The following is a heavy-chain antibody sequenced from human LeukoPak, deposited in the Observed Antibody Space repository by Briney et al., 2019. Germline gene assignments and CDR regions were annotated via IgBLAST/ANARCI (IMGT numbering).Heavy chain of an antibody. CDR1: GFTFSSYG. CDR3: AKDYYYDSSGYTN. J-gene: IGHJ3*01. V-gene: IGHV3-30*02. Sequence: GGSLRLSRAASGFTFSSYGMHWVRQAPGKGLEWVAFIRYDGSNKYYADSVKGRFTISRDNSKNTLYPQMNSLRAEDTAVYYCAKDYYYDSSGYTNWGQGTMVTVSS. CDR2: IRYDGSNK. D-gene: IGHD3-22*01.